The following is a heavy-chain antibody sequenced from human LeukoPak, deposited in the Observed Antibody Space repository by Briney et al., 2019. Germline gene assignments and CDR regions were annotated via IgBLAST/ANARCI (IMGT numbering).Heavy chain of an antibody. Sequence: PGGSLRLSCTASGFIFGDYALSWVRQAPGKGLEWVGFIRSKAYGGSTEYVASVKGRFTISRDDSKIIAYLQMNSLKTEDTAVYFCTRDNGENYYAYGMDVWGQGTTVTVSS. CDR2: IRSKAYGGST. D-gene: IGHD2-8*01. V-gene: IGHV3-49*04. J-gene: IGHJ6*02. CDR1: GFIFGDYA. CDR3: TRDNGENYYAYGMDV.